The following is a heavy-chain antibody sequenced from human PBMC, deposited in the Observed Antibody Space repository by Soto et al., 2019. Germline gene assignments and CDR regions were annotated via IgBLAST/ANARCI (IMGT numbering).Heavy chain of an antibody. CDR3: AREGQQLPNWFDP. D-gene: IGHD6-13*01. V-gene: IGHV4-31*02. J-gene: IGHJ5*02. CDR1: GGSISSGGYY. Sequence: SETLSLTXTVSGGSISSGGYYWSWIRQHPGKGLEWIGYIYYSGSTYYNPSLKSRVTISVDTSKNQFSLKLSSVTAADTAVYYCAREGQQLPNWFDPWGQGTLVTVSS. CDR2: IYYSGST.